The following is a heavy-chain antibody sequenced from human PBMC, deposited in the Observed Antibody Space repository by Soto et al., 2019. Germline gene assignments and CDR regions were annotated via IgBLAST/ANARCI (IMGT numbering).Heavy chain of an antibody. Sequence: QVQLVESGGGVVQPGRSLRLSCAASGFTFSSYGMHWVRQAPGKGLEWVAVIWYDGSNKYYADSVKGRFTISRDNSKNTLYLQMNSLRAEDTAVYYCARDGVTIVGYRGADYWGQGTLVTVSS. CDR1: GFTFSSYG. CDR3: ARDGVTIVGYRGADY. J-gene: IGHJ4*02. CDR2: IWYDGSNK. V-gene: IGHV3-33*01. D-gene: IGHD1-26*01.